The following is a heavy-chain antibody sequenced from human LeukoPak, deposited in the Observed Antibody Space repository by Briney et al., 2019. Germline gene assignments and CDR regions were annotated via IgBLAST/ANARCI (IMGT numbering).Heavy chain of an antibody. D-gene: IGHD6-6*01. CDR3: TTDRSSIAARGWFDP. Sequence: GGSLRLSCAASGFRFSSYAMSWVRQAPGKGLEWVGRIKSKTDGGTTDYAAPVKGRSTISRDDSKNTLYLQMNSLKTEDTAMYYCTTDRSSIAARGWFDPWGQGTLVTVSS. CDR1: GFRFSSYA. V-gene: IGHV3-15*01. CDR2: IKSKTDGGTT. J-gene: IGHJ5*02.